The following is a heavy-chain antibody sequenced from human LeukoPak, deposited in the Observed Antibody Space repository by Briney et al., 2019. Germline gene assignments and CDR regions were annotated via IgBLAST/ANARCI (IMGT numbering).Heavy chain of an antibody. CDR1: GFTFSNYN. V-gene: IGHV3-21*01. Sequence: GGSLRLSCAASGFTFSNYNMNWVRQAPGKGLEWVSSISSSSIYIYYADSVKGRFTISRDNAKNSLYLQMNSLRVEDTAAYYCASDYGDYENYYYYGMDVWGQGTTVTVSS. D-gene: IGHD4-17*01. CDR3: ASDYGDYENYYYYGMDV. J-gene: IGHJ6*02. CDR2: ISSSSIYI.